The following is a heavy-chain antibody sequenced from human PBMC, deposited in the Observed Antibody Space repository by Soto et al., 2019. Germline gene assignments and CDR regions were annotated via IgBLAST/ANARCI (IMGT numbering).Heavy chain of an antibody. CDR2: INTSGGST. CDR1: GYTFTSYY. V-gene: IGHV1-46*01. Sequence: QVQLVQSGAEVKKPGASVKVSCKASGYTFTSYYMHWVRQAPGQGLEWMGIINTSGGSTSYAQKFQGRVTMTRDTSTSTVYMELSSLRSEDTAVYYCARDFSSATIFGVVTGHDAFDIWGQGTMVTVSS. D-gene: IGHD3-3*01. J-gene: IGHJ3*02. CDR3: ARDFSSATIFGVVTGHDAFDI.